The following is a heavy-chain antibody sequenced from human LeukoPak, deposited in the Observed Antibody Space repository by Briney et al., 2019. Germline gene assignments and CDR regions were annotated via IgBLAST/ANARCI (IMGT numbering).Heavy chain of an antibody. CDR3: ARYSSSWTGVAYYFYY. CDR1: GDSVSSNSAA. D-gene: IGHD6-13*01. Sequence: SQTLSLTCAISGDSVSSNSAAWNWIRQSPSRGLEWLGRTYYRSKWYNDYAVSVKSRITINPDTSKNQFSLQLNSVTPEDTAVYYCARYSSSWTGVAYYFYYWGQGTLVTVSS. CDR2: TYYRSKWYN. J-gene: IGHJ4*02. V-gene: IGHV6-1*01.